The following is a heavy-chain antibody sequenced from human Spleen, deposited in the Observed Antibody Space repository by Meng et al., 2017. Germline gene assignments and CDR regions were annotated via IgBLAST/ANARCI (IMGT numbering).Heavy chain of an antibody. J-gene: IGHJ4*02. Sequence: HVQCQQGGAGLLTPSEPLSFTCVVSGGSFSDYYWSWIRQPPGKGLEWIGEINHSGSTNYNPSLESRATISVDTSQNNLSLKLSSVTAADSAVYYCARGPTTMAHDFDYWGQGTLVTVSS. D-gene: IGHD4-11*01. V-gene: IGHV4-34*01. CDR2: INHSGST. CDR1: GGSFSDYY. CDR3: ARGPTTMAHDFDY.